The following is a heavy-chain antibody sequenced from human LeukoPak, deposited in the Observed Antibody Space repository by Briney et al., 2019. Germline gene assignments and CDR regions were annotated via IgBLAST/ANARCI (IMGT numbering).Heavy chain of an antibody. CDR1: GGTFSSYA. D-gene: IGHD3-9*01. J-gene: IGHJ4*02. CDR2: IIPIFGTT. CDR3: AGDRGYDILTGYYPGPFDY. Sequence: GSSVKVSCKASGGTFSSYAISWVRQAPGQGLEWMGGIIPIFGTTNYTQKYQGRVTITTDESTSTAYMELSSLRSEDTAVYYCAGDRGYDILTGYYPGPFDYWGQGTLVTVSS. V-gene: IGHV1-69*05.